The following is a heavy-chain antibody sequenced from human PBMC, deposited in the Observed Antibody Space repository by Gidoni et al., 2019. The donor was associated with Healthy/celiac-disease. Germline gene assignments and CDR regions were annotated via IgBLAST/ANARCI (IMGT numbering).Heavy chain of an antibody. CDR3: AKYREYQLLGDCYFDL. J-gene: IGHJ2*01. CDR2: ISWHSGSI. D-gene: IGHD2-2*01. Sequence: EVKVVEAGGGLVKPGRSLRISVSASAFTFDDYAMHGVRQATGKGLGWVSGISWHSGSIGYADSVKDRFTISRDNAKNSLYLQMNSLRAEDTALYYCAKYREYQLLGDCYFDLWGRGTLVTVSS. CDR1: AFTFDDYA. V-gene: IGHV3-9*01.